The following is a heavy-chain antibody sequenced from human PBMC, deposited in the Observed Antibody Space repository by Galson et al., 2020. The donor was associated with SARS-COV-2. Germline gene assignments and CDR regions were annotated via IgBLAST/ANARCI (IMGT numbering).Heavy chain of an antibody. V-gene: IGHV3-21*01. CDR3: ARNTAYETWGGPGYYYFGMDV. CDR1: GFTFRNYS. J-gene: IGHJ6*02. D-gene: IGHD3-16*01. CDR2: ISTSSSYI. Sequence: GESLKISCAASGFTFRNYSMNWVRQAPGKGLEWVSSISTSSSYIYYADSVKGRFTISRDNAKNSLYLQMNSLRTEDTAVYYCARNTAYETWGGPGYYYFGMDVWGQGTTVTVSS.